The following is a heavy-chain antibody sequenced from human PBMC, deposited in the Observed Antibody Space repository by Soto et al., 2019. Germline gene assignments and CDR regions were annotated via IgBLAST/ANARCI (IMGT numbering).Heavy chain of an antibody. V-gene: IGHV4-59*01. CDR1: GGSISSYY. CDR3: ASTKRINLWFGELLPDY. CDR2: IYYSGST. J-gene: IGHJ4*02. D-gene: IGHD3-10*01. Sequence: SETLSLTCTVSGGSISSYYWSWIRQPPGKGLEWIGYIYYSGSTNYNPSLKSRVTISVDTSKNQFSLKLSSVTAADTAVYYCASTKRINLWFGELLPDYWGQGTLVTVSS.